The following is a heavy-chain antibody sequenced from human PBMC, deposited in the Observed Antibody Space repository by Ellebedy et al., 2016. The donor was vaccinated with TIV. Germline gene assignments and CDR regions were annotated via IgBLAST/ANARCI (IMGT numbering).Heavy chain of an antibody. CDR2: TIPILGIA. Sequence: AASVKVSCKASGYTFTSYDINWARQAPGQGLEWMGRTIPILGIANYAQKFQGRVTITADKSTSTAYMELSRLRSEDTAVYYCARSHFGGSYGMDVWGQGTTVTVSS. CDR3: ARSHFGGSYGMDV. CDR1: GYTFTSYD. J-gene: IGHJ6*02. V-gene: IGHV1-69*04. D-gene: IGHD3-16*01.